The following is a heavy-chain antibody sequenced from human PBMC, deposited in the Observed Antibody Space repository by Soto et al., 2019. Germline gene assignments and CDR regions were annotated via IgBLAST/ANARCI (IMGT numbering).Heavy chain of an antibody. CDR1: GGSISSYD. J-gene: IGHJ6*03. Sequence: PSGTLSLTCTVSGGSISSYDWSWIRQPPGKGLEWIGYIYYSGSTNYNPSLKSRVTISVDTSKNQFSLKLSSVTAADTAVYYCARARYYDILTGLLRPYYYSYMDVWGKGTTVTVSS. V-gene: IGHV4-59*01. D-gene: IGHD3-9*01. CDR3: ARARYYDILTGLLRPYYYSYMDV. CDR2: IYYSGST.